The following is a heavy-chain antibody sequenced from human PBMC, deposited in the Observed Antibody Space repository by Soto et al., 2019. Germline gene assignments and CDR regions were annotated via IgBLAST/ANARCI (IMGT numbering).Heavy chain of an antibody. V-gene: IGHV3-23*01. J-gene: IGHJ5*02. CDR2: ISGSGGST. CDR3: AKDSSLYYYDSSGYAYNWFDP. Sequence: EVQLLESGGGLVQPGGSLRLSCAASGFTFSSYAMSWVRQAPGKGLEWVSAISGSGGSTYYADSVKGRFTISRDNSKNTLYLQMNSLRAEDTAVYYCAKDSSLYYYDSSGYAYNWFDPWGQGTLVTVSS. D-gene: IGHD3-22*01. CDR1: GFTFSSYA.